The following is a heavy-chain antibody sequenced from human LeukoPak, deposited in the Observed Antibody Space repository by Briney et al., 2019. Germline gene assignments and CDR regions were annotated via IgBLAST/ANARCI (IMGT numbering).Heavy chain of an antibody. CDR1: GFSFSYYG. J-gene: IGHJ4*02. Sequence: GALRLSCAASGFSFSYYGMHWVRQAPGKGLEWVSFISFDGSITYNADSVKGRLTISRDNSKNTVYLQMNRLRAEDTAVYFCARDTGGGCSYGYFIYWGQGTLVTVSS. D-gene: IGHD5-18*01. CDR2: ISFDGSIT. V-gene: IGHV3-30*03. CDR3: ARDTGGGCSYGYFIY.